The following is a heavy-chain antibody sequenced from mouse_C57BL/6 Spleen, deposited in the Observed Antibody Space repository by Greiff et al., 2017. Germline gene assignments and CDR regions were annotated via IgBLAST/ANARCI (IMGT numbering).Heavy chain of an antibody. J-gene: IGHJ3*01. Sequence: EVNVVESGGGLVKPGGSLKLSCAASGFTFSSYTMSWVRQTPEKRLEWVATISGGGGNTYYPDSVKGRFTISRDNAKNTLYLQMSSLRSEDTALYYCARQLGPAWFAYWGQGTLVTVSA. CDR1: GFTFSSYT. V-gene: IGHV5-9*01. CDR2: ISGGGGNT. CDR3: ARQLGPAWFAY. D-gene: IGHD4-1*01.